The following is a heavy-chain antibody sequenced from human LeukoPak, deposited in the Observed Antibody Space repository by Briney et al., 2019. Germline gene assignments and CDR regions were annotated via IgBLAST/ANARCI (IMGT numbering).Heavy chain of an antibody. CDR1: GGSISSSSYY. CDR2: IYYSGST. J-gene: IGHJ4*02. Sequence: SETLSLTCTVSGGSISSSSYYWGWIRQPPGKGLEWIGSIYYSGSTYYNPSLKSRVTISVDTSKNQFSLKLSSVTAADTAVYYCAREWGDTAMVWVSFDYWGQGTLVTVSS. D-gene: IGHD5-18*01. CDR3: AREWGDTAMVWVSFDY. V-gene: IGHV4-39*07.